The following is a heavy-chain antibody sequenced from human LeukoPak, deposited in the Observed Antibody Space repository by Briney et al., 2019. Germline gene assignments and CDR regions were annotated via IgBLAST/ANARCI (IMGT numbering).Heavy chain of an antibody. CDR1: GFTFKSHA. V-gene: IGHV3-23*01. CDR3: ARDPTQWLRYGYFDY. CDR2: ISGSGDRT. J-gene: IGHJ4*02. Sequence: GGSLRLSCEASGFTFKSHAMTWVRQAPGKGLEWVSGISGSGDRTYDADSAKGRFTISRDNSKNTLYLQMNSLRAEDTAVYYCARDPTQWLRYGYFDYWGQGILVTVSS. D-gene: IGHD5-12*01.